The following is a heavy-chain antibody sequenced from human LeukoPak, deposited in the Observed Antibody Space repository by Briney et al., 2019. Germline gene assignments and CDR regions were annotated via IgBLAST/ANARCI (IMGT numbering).Heavy chain of an antibody. D-gene: IGHD4-17*01. Sequence: PSETLSLTCTVSGGSISSYYWSWIRQPPGKGLEWIGYIYYSGSTNYNPSLKSRVTISVDTSKNQFSLKLSSVTAADTAVYYCVRGDYGVPYYYYGMDGWGQGTTVTDSS. V-gene: IGHV4-59*01. CDR3: VRGDYGVPYYYYGMDG. J-gene: IGHJ6*02. CDR1: GGSISSYY. CDR2: IYYSGST.